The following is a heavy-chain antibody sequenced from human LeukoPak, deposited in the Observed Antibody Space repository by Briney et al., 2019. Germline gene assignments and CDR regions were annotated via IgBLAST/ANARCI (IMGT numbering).Heavy chain of an antibody. V-gene: IGHV1-3*01. J-gene: IGHJ4*02. CDR3: ARAYRYGSSTSCYSFDY. CDR2: INAGNGNT. Sequence: GASVTVSCKASGYTFTSYAMHWVRQAPGQRLEWMGWINAGNGNTKYSQKFQGRVTITRDTSASTAYIELSSVRSEDTGVYDCARAYRYGSSTSCYSFDYWGQGTLVTVSS. D-gene: IGHD2-2*01. CDR1: GYTFTSYA.